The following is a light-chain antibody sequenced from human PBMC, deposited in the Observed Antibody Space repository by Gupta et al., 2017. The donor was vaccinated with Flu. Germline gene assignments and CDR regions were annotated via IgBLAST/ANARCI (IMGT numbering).Light chain of an antibody. CDR1: QSVSIC. J-gene: IGKJ1*01. V-gene: IGKV3-11*01. CDR3: QRRLNWPSWT. Sequence: ERATPSCSASQSVSICLAWDQQKPGPAPGLLIYDASTRATGIPARVSCSGCGTDITLTISSLEPEDFAVYYCQRRLNWPSWTFGQGTKVEIK. CDR2: DAS.